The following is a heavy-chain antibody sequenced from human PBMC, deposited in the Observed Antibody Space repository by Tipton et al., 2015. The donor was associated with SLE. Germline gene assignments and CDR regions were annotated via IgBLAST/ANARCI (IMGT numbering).Heavy chain of an antibody. D-gene: IGHD6-6*01. CDR1: GGTFSSYA. CDR2: ISAYNGNT. CDR3: TRAQTLAARPPLGY. Sequence: QSGPEVKKPGSSVKVSCKASGGTFSSYAISWVRQAPGQGLEWMGWISAYNGNTNYAQKLQGRVTMTTDTSTSTAYMELRSLRSDDTAVYYCTRAQTLAARPPLGYWGQGTLVTVSS. V-gene: IGHV1-18*01. J-gene: IGHJ4*02.